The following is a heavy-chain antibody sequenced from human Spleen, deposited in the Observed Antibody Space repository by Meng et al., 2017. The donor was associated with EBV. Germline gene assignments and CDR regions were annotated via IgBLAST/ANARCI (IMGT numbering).Heavy chain of an antibody. CDR1: GGTITSSSYY. CDR2: IYYTGST. CDR3: AREGPPRGVIICY. Sequence: HLQMQESGPGLVYPSATLSLTCRVSGGTITSSSYYWGWIRQPPGKGLEWIGSIYYTGSTYYNPSLKSRVTISVDTSNNEFSLKLSSVTAADTAVYYCAREGPPRGVIICYWGQGTLVTVSS. V-gene: IGHV4-39*07. J-gene: IGHJ4*02. D-gene: IGHD3-10*01.